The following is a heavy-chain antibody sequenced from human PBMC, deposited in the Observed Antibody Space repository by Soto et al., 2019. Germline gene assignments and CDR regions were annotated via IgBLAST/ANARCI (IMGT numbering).Heavy chain of an antibody. CDR3: AREGSSSWYDWYFDL. CDR2: IYYSGST. V-gene: IGHV4-59*01. CDR1: GGSISSYY. J-gene: IGHJ2*01. Sequence: QVQLQESGPGLVKPSETLSLTCTVSGGSISSYYWSWIRQPPGKGLEWIGYIYYSGSTNYNPSLKGRVTLSVDTSKNQFSLKLSSVTAADTAVYYCAREGSSSWYDWYFDLWGRGTLVTVSS. D-gene: IGHD6-13*01.